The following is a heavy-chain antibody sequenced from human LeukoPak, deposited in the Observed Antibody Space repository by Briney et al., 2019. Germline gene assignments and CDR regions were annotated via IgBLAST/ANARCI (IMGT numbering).Heavy chain of an antibody. CDR1: GFIFSNYG. J-gene: IGHJ4*02. CDR3: AKDLYLRDFWSGYIDF. CDR2: TSASGSAT. Sequence: GGSLRLSCAASGFIFSNYGMNWVRQAPGKGLEWVAATSASGSATSYADTVRGRFTISRDNSKSTTYLQMNSLRAEDTAVFYCAKDLYLRDFWSGYIDFWGQGIPVTVSS. D-gene: IGHD3-3*01. V-gene: IGHV3-23*01.